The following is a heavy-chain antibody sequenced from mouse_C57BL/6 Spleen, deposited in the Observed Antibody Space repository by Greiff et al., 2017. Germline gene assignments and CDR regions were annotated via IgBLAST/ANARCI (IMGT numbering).Heavy chain of an antibody. CDR2: ISYDGSN. CDR1: GYSITSGYY. CDR3: ARDKSYYFDY. J-gene: IGHJ2*01. Sequence: DVQLQESGPGLVKPSQSLSLTCSVTGYSITSGYYWNWIRQFPGNKLEWMGYISYDGSNNYNPSLKNRISITRDTSKNQFFLKLNSVTTEDTATYYCARDKSYYFDYWGQGTTLTVSS. V-gene: IGHV3-6*01.